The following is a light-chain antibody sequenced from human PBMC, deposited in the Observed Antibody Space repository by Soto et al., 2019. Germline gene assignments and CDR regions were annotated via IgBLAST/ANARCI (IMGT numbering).Light chain of an antibody. CDR2: DVV. J-gene: IGLJ1*01. CDR3: SSYTSTMTNV. CDR1: SSDVGGFNS. V-gene: IGLV2-14*03. Sequence: QSVLTQPASVSGAPGQSITISCTGTSSDVGGFNSVSWYQLRPGTAPKLILYDVVDRPSGVSYRFSVSKSGNTASLTISGLQAADEADYFCSSYTSTMTNVFGSGTKVTVL.